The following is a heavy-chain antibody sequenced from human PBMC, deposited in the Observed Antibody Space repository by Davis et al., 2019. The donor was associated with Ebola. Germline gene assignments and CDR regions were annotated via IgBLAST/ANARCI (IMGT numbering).Heavy chain of an antibody. D-gene: IGHD3-9*01. Sequence: PGGSLTLSCAASGFTFSTYWMNWVRQAPGKGLEWVANINQDGSEKYYVDSVKGRFTISRDTAKNSLYLQMNSLRAEDTAVYYCAREIEYYEILTGYFPYWGQGTLVTVSS. CDR1: GFTFSTYW. V-gene: IGHV3-7*03. CDR2: INQDGSEK. CDR3: AREIEYYEILTGYFPY. J-gene: IGHJ4*02.